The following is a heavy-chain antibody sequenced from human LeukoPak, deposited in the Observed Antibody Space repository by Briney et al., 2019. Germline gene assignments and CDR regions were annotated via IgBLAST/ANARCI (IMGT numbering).Heavy chain of an antibody. CDR2: IYQSGST. V-gene: IGHV4-4*02. J-gene: IGHJ4*02. CDR1: VGSVNSSNW. D-gene: IGHD6-19*01. Sequence: SGTLSLTCAVSVGSVNSSNWWSWVRQPPGKGLEWIGQIYQSGSTNYNTSLKSRVTISVDTYKNQFSLRLSSVTAADTAVYYCAKITRRQGLGDYFDYWGQGTLVTVSS. CDR3: AKITRRQGLGDYFDY.